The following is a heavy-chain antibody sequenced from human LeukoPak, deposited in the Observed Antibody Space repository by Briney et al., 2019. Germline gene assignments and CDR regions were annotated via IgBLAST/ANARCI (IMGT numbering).Heavy chain of an antibody. CDR2: ISGSGGST. Sequence: GGSLRLSCAASGFTFSSYAMSWVRQAPGKGLEWVSAISGSGGSTYYADSVKGRFTISRDNSKNTLYLQMNSLRAEDTAVYYCARSTGTFPWYNWFDPWGQGTLVTVSS. CDR3: ARSTGTFPWYNWFDP. CDR1: GFTFSSYA. D-gene: IGHD1/OR15-1a*01. J-gene: IGHJ5*02. V-gene: IGHV3-23*01.